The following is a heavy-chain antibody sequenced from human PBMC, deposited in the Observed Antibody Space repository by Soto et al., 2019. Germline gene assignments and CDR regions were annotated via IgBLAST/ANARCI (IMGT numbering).Heavy chain of an antibody. D-gene: IGHD6-19*01. V-gene: IGHV4-30-4*01. CDR1: GGSISSGDYY. CDR3: WAGTDSFDY. J-gene: IGHJ4*02. CDR2: IYYSGST. Sequence: TSETLSLTCTVSGGSISSGDYYWSWIRQPPGKGLEWIGYIYYSGSTYYNPSLKSRVTISVDTSKNQFSLKLSSVTAADTAVYYCWAGTDSFDYWGQGTLVTVSS.